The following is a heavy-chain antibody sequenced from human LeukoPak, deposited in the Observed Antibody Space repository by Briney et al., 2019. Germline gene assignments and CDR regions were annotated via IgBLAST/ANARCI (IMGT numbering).Heavy chain of an antibody. D-gene: IGHD6-19*01. CDR2: TYYRSKWYN. CDR3: ARDRRGSSGWPQGVFDY. Sequence: SQTLSLTCAISGDSVSSNSAAWNWIRQSPSGGLEWLGRTYYRSKWYNDYAVSVKSRITINPDTSKNQFSLQLNSVTPEDTAVYYCARDRRGSSGWPQGVFDYWGQGTLVTVSS. CDR1: GDSVSSNSAA. V-gene: IGHV6-1*01. J-gene: IGHJ4*02.